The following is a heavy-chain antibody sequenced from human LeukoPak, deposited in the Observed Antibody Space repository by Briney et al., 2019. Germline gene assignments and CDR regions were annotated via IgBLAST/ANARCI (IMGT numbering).Heavy chain of an antibody. CDR2: INHSGST. CDR3: ARAGRGLVFGVVTRGFDY. V-gene: IGHV4-34*01. CDR1: GGSFSGYY. J-gene: IGHJ4*02. Sequence: SETLSLTCAVYGGSFSGYYWSWIRQPPGKGLEWIGEINHSGSTNYNPSLKSRVTISVDTSKNQFSLKLSSVTAADTAVYYCARAGRGLVFGVVTRGFDYWGQGTLVTVSS. D-gene: IGHD3-3*01.